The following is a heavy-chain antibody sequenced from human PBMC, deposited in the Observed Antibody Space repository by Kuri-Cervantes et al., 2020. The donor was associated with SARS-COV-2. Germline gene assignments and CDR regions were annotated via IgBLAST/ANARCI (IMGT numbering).Heavy chain of an antibody. CDR1: GGSISSYY. CDR2: IYYSGST. J-gene: IGHJ4*02. V-gene: IGHV4-59*01. D-gene: IGHD6-13*01. CDR3: ARSSSWYAVDY. Sequence: SETLSLTCTVSGGSISSYYRSWIRQPPGKGLEWIGYIYYSGSTNYNPSLKSRVTISVDTSKNQFSLKLSSVTAADTAVYYCARSSSWYAVDYWGQGTLVTVSS.